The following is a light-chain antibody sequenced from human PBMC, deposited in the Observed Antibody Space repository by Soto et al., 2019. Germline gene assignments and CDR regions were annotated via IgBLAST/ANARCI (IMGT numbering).Light chain of an antibody. CDR2: AAS. CDR1: QGISSY. Sequence: AVRRTQSPSSLSAATGDRVTITCLASQGISSYLAWYQQKPVKAPKLLIYAASTLQSGVPARFRGSGSGTDFALTLSRPQPEDFATYYSQQANSFPLTCGGVTKVEL. V-gene: IGKV1-8*01. J-gene: IGKJ4*01. CDR3: QQANSFPLT.